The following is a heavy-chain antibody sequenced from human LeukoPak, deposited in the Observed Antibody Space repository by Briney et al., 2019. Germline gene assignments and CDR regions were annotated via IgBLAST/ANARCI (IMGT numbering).Heavy chain of an antibody. V-gene: IGHV4-59*01. CDR1: GGSISSYY. CDR2: IYYSGNT. CDR3: ARGGTMVRAPFDY. Sequence: PSETLSLTCFVSGGSISSYYWSWIRQPPGKGLEWIGYIYYSGNTNYNPSLKSRVTISVDTSKNQFSLKLSSVTAADTAVYYCARGGTMVRAPFDYWGQGSLVTVSS. D-gene: IGHD3-10*01. J-gene: IGHJ4*02.